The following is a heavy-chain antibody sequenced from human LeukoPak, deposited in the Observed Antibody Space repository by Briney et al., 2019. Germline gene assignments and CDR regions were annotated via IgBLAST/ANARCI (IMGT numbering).Heavy chain of an antibody. J-gene: IGHJ4*02. CDR3: AKGKYSSGGVPDY. CDR1: EFTFSSHA. Sequence: GGSLRLSCVASEFTFSSHAMNWVRQAPGKGLEWVSSISGGGESTYYADSVRGRFTVSRDNSKNTLYLQINSLRGEDTAVYYCAKGKYSSGGVPDYWGQGTLVTVSS. D-gene: IGHD6-19*01. CDR2: ISGGGEST. V-gene: IGHV3-23*01.